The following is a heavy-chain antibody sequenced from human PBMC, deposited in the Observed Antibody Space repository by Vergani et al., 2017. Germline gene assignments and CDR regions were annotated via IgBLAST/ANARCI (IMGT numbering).Heavy chain of an antibody. Sequence: QVQLQESGPGLVKPSETLTLTCDVSDSSIMTNPYWGWFRQSPGKGLEWIGCIHHSGDTHYNSSLKSRVSISIVSSSKFSLSLTSVTAADTAIYYCARHRGSGSFFPSSYFYGMDVWNHGTTVTVSS. CDR2: IHHSGDT. J-gene: IGHJ6*02. CDR1: DSSIMTNPY. D-gene: IGHD3-10*01. CDR3: ARHRGSGSFFPSSYFYGMDV. V-gene: IGHV4-38-2*01.